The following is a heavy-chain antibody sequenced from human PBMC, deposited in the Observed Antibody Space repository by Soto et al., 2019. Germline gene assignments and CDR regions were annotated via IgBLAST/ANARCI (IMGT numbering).Heavy chain of an antibody. Sequence: QVQLVQSGAVVKKPGSSVEVSCKASGGTFNGYGISWVRQAPGQGLEWMGGTVPVFDTSKYGPRLQGRVTITADKSTSTAYMELSSVRSEDTAIYFCARGVSNSGAYYTGPSAYDLWGQGTLVIVSS. J-gene: IGHJ3*01. D-gene: IGHD3-10*01. V-gene: IGHV1-69*06. CDR1: GGTFNGYG. CDR3: ARGVSNSGAYYTGPSAYDL. CDR2: TVPVFDTS.